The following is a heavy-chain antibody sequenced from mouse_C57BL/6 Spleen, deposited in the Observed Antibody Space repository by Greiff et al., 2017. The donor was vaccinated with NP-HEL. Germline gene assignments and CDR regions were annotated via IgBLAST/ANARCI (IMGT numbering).Heavy chain of an antibody. J-gene: IGHJ3*01. CDR3: ARGGGSSPAWFAY. CDR2: INPNNGGT. CDR1: GYTFTDYY. Sequence: EVQLQQSGPELVKPGASVKISCKASGYTFTDYYMNWVKQSHGKSLEWIGDINPNNGGTSYNQKFKGKATLTVDKSSSTAYMELRSLTSEDSAVYYCARGGGSSPAWFAYWGQGTRVTVSA. V-gene: IGHV1-26*01. D-gene: IGHD1-1*01.